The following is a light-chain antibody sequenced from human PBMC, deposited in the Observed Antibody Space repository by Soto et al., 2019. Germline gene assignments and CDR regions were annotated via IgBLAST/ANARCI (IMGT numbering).Light chain of an antibody. CDR3: QHYNNWPPWT. CDR1: QGVRSD. CDR2: GAS. Sequence: EIAMTQSPDTLSVSPGDRATLSCRASQGVRSDLAWYQQKAGQSPRLLIYGASTRAAETPARFSGSGSETEFTLTISSLQSEDFAVYYCQHYNNWPPWTFGQGTKVEIK. J-gene: IGKJ1*01. V-gene: IGKV3-15*01.